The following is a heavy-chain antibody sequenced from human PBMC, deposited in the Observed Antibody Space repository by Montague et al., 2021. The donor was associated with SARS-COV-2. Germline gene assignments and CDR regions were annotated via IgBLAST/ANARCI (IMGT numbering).Heavy chain of an antibody. J-gene: IGHJ5*02. V-gene: IGHV4-61*10. CDR2: IYSTGSA. Sequence: SETLSLTCTVSGGSVSSRSHFWSWTRQPAGKGLEWIGHIYSTGSAKYNPSLESRVTISVDTSNNQFSLRLNSVTAADTAVYYCTRVVVVVPASPAPTLFDPWGQGILVTVSS. CDR3: TRVVVVVPASPAPTLFDP. D-gene: IGHD2-15*01. CDR1: GGSVSSRSHF.